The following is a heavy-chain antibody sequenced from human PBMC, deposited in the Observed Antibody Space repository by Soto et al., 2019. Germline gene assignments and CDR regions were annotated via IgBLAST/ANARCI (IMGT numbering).Heavy chain of an antibody. D-gene: IGHD3-9*01. CDR2: IIPIFGTA. J-gene: IGHJ6*02. CDR1: GGTFSSYT. Sequence: ASVKVSFKASGGTFSSYTISWVRQAPGQGLEWMGGIIPIFGTANYAQKFQGRVTITADESTSTAYMELSSLRSEDTAVYYCAREMREDYDILTGSNYYYYGMDVWGQGTTVTVSS. V-gene: IGHV1-69*13. CDR3: AREMREDYDILTGSNYYYYGMDV.